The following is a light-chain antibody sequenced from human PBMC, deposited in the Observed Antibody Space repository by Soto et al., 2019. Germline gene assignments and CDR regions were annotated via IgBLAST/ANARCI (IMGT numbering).Light chain of an antibody. J-gene: IGLJ3*02. V-gene: IGLV2-14*01. CDR1: STDVGAYNY. Sequence: QSALTQPASVSGSPGQSITISCTGTSTDVGAYNYVSWYQQHPGKAPKLMIYEVSNRPSGVSNRFSGSKSGNTASLTIFGLQAEEGADYYCNLYTSHRTWGFGGGDKVTVL. CDR3: NLYTSHRTWG. CDR2: EVS.